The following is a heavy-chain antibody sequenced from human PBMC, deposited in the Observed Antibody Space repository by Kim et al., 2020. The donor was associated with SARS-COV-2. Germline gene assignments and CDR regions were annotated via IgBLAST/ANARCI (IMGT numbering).Heavy chain of an antibody. CDR3: ATAAAVAGSSSIGPKFYYYYGMDV. D-gene: IGHD6-19*01. Sequence: ASVKVSCKVSGYTLIELSMHWVRQAPGKGLEGMGGFDPEDGETIYAQKFQGRVTMTEDTSTDTAYMELSSLRSGDTAVYYCATAAAVAGSSSIGPKFYYYYGMDVWGQGTTVTVSS. CDR1: GYTLIELS. J-gene: IGHJ6*02. V-gene: IGHV1-24*01. CDR2: FDPEDGET.